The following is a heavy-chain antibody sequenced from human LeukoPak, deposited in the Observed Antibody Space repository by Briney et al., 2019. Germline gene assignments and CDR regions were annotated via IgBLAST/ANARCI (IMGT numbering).Heavy chain of an antibody. CDR2: IWYDGTNK. V-gene: IGHV3-33*01. J-gene: IGHJ6*02. CDR3: ARDLITMIPVGMDV. Sequence: GGSLRLSCAASGFTFSNYGMHWVRQAPGKGLEWVAIIWYDGTNKYCADSMKGRFTISRDNSKNTLYLQMSSLRAEDTAVYYCARDLITMIPVGMDVWGQGTTVTVSS. CDR1: GFTFSNYG. D-gene: IGHD3-22*01.